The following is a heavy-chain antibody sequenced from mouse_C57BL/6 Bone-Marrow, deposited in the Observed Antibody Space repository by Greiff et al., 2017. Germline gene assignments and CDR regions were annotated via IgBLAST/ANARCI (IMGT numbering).Heavy chain of an antibody. CDR2: IDPEDGAT. CDR3: ARGPYYSNSAY. Sequence: EVKLQQSGAELVKPGASVKLSCTASGFHIKDYYMHWVKQRTEQGLEWIGRIDPEDGATKYAPKFQGKATITADTSSNTAYLQLRSLTSEDTAVYYCARGPYYSNSAYWGQGTLVTVSA. D-gene: IGHD2-5*01. V-gene: IGHV14-2*01. J-gene: IGHJ3*01. CDR1: GFHIKDYY.